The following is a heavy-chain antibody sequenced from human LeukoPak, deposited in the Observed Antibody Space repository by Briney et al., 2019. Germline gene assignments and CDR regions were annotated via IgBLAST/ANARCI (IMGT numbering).Heavy chain of an antibody. D-gene: IGHD5-12*01. Sequence: GGSLRLSCAASGFTFSSYSMNWVRQAPGKGLEWVSSISGIGGSTYYADSVKGRFTISRDNSKNTLYLQMNNLRAEDTAVYYCAKDAAGVVATAEFVYWGQGTLVTVSS. V-gene: IGHV3-23*01. CDR3: AKDAAGVVATAEFVY. J-gene: IGHJ4*02. CDR2: ISGIGGST. CDR1: GFTFSSYS.